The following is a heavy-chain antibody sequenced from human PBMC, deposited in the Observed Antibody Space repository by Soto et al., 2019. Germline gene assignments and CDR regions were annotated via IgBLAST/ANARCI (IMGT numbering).Heavy chain of an antibody. V-gene: IGHV5-51*01. CDR2: IYPGDSDT. J-gene: IGHJ5*02. Sequence: ESLKVCLKGSGHSFPSYWTAWVPQMPGKGLELMGIIYPGDSDTRYSPSFQGQVTISADKSISTAYLQWSSLKASDTAMYYCARKTTDDFWSGSPTNNWFDPWGQGTLGTVSS. CDR3: ARKTTDDFWSGSPTNNWFDP. CDR1: GHSFPSYW. D-gene: IGHD3-3*01.